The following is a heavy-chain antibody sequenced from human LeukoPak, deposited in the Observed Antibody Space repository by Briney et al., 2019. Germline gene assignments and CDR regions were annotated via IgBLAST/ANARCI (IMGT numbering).Heavy chain of an antibody. V-gene: IGHV3-7*01. CDR2: IKQDGSEK. CDR3: ARARITMIVVDY. D-gene: IGHD3-22*01. CDR1: GFTFSSYS. J-gene: IGHJ4*02. Sequence: GGSLRLSCAASGFTFSSYSMNWVRQAPGKGLEWVANIKQDGSEKYYVDSVKGRFTISRDNAKNSLYLQMNSLRAEDTAVYYCARARITMIVVDYWGQGTLVTVSS.